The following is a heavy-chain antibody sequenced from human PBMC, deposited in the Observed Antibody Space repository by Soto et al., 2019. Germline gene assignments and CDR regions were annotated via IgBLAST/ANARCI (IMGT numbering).Heavy chain of an antibody. Sequence: ASVKVSCKASGYTFTSYDINWVRQATGQGLEWMGWISAYNGNTNYAQKLQGRVTMTTDTSTSTAYMELRSLRSDDTAVYYCARDARGYSGYDSFDYWGQGTLVTVSS. CDR2: ISAYNGNT. D-gene: IGHD5-12*01. CDR3: ARDARGYSGYDSFDY. CDR1: GYTFTSYD. V-gene: IGHV1-18*01. J-gene: IGHJ4*02.